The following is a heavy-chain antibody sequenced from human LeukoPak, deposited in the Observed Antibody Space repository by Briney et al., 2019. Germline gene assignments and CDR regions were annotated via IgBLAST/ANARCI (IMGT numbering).Heavy chain of an antibody. CDR3: ARAGTVAGTIVDY. J-gene: IGHJ4*02. V-gene: IGHV4-59*01. D-gene: IGHD6-19*01. CDR2: IYYSGST. Sequence: SETLSLTCTVSGGSISSYYWSWIRQPPGKGLEWIGYIYYSGSTNYNPSLQSRVAISVDTSKNQFSLKLSSVTAADTAVYYCARAGTVAGTIVDYWGQGTLVTVSS. CDR1: GGSISSYY.